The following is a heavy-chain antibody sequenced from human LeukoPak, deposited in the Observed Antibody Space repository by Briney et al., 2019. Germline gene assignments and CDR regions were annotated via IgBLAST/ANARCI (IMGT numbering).Heavy chain of an antibody. J-gene: IGHJ4*02. D-gene: IGHD6-6*01. Sequence: GGSLRLSCAASGFTVASNYMNWVRQAPGKGLEWVAVISYDGSNKYYADSVKGRFTISRDNSKNTLYLQMNSLRAEDTAVYYCAKRFVAARLLWGFDYWGQGTLVTVSS. V-gene: IGHV3-30*18. CDR1: GFTVASNY. CDR3: AKRFVAARLLWGFDY. CDR2: ISYDGSNK.